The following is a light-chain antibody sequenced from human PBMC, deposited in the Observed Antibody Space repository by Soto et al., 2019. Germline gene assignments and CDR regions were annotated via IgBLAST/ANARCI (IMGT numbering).Light chain of an antibody. CDR2: GAS. CDR1: QSVSRSY. Sequence: EIVLTQSPGTLSLSPGERPTLSCRPSQSVSRSYLAWYQQKPGQAPSLLIYGASSRATGIPDRFSGSGFGTDFTLTISSLQSEDFAVYYCHQYDNWPKTFGQGTRLEIK. CDR3: HQYDNWPKT. V-gene: IGKV3-20*01. J-gene: IGKJ5*01.